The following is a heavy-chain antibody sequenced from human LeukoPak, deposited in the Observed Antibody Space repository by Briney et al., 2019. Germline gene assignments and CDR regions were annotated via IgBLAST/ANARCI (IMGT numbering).Heavy chain of an antibody. CDR2: INPNSGGT. CDR1: GYTFTGYY. J-gene: IGHJ4*02. Sequence: ASVNVSFKASGYTFTGYYMHWVRQAPGQGLEWMGWINPNSGGTNYAQKFQGRVTMTRDTSISTTYMELSRLRSDDTAVYYCATLLKGSSSWYYFDYWGQGTLVTVSS. CDR3: ATLLKGSSSWYYFDY. V-gene: IGHV1-2*02. D-gene: IGHD6-13*01.